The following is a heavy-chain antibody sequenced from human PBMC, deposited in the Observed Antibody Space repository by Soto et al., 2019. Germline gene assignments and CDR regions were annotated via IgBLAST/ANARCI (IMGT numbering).Heavy chain of an antibody. D-gene: IGHD5-12*01. J-gene: IGHJ4*02. CDR2: ISGSGGST. CDR1: GFTFSSYA. CDR3: AKPRDDSGYDDNCYHY. Sequence: EVQLLESGGGLVQPGGSLRLSCAASGFTFSSYAMSWVRQAPGKGLEWVSAISGSGGSTYYADSVKGRFTISRDNSKNTLYMHMNSLRAEDTAVYYCAKPRDDSGYDDNCYHYWGQGTLVTVSS. V-gene: IGHV3-23*01.